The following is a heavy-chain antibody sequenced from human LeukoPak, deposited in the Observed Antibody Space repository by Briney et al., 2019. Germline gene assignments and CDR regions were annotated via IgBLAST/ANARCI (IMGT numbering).Heavy chain of an antibody. V-gene: IGHV4-30-2*01. CDR1: GGSISSGGYS. CDR3: ARSRYSYYGMDV. J-gene: IGHJ6*02. D-gene: IGHD3-9*01. CDR2: IYHSGST. Sequence: PSETLSLTCAVSGGSISSGGYSWSWIRQPPGKGLEWIGYIYHSGSTYYNPSLKSRVTISVDRSKNQFSLKLSSVTAADTAVYYCARSRYSYYGMDVWGQGTTVTVSS.